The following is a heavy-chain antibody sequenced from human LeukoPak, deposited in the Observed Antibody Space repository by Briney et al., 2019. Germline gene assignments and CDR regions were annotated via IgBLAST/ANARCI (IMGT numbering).Heavy chain of an antibody. J-gene: IGHJ4*02. V-gene: IGHV3-9*01. CDR1: GFTFDDYA. D-gene: IGHD5-12*01. CDR3: SRDGVATIFDY. CDR2: ISWNSGSI. Sequence: GRSLRLSCAASGFTFDDYAMHWVRQAPGKGLEWVSGISWNSGSIGYADSVKGRFTISRDNAKNSLYLQMNSLRAEDTAIYYCSRDGVATIFDYWGQGTLVTVSS.